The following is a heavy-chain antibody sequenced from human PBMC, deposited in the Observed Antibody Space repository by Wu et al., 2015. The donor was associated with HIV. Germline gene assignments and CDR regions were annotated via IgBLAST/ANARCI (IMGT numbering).Heavy chain of an antibody. J-gene: IGHJ3*02. CDR1: GYTFTGYY. CDR3: ARVFGARITIFGVVSAGAFDI. D-gene: IGHD3-3*01. CDR2: INPNSGGT. Sequence: QVQLVQSGAEVKKPGASVKVSCKASGYTFTGYYMHWVRQAPGQGLEWMGWINPNSGGTNYAQKFQGRVTMTRDTSISTAYMELSRLRSDDTAVYYCARVFGARITIFGVVSAGAFDIWGQGTMVTVSS. V-gene: IGHV1-2*02.